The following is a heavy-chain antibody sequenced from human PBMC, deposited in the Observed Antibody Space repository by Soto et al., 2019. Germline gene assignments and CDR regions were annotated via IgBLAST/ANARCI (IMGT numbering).Heavy chain of an antibody. V-gene: IGHV3-23*01. Sequence: GGSLRLSCAASGFTFSDYAMSWVRQAPGKGLEWVSAISGSGGSTDYADSVKGRFTISRDNSKNTLYLQMNSLRGEDTAVYYCAKDRPYSPLIVGGLFDYWGQGTLVTVSS. CDR1: GFTFSDYA. CDR3: AKDRPYSPLIVGGLFDY. CDR2: ISGSGGST. D-gene: IGHD1-26*01. J-gene: IGHJ4*02.